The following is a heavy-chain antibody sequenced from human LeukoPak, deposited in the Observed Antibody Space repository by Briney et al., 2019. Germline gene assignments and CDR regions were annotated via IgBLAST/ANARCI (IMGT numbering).Heavy chain of an antibody. CDR3: AKDLGLGYYDFWSGPPNRKYYYYYMDV. CDR1: GFTFSIYA. Sequence: PGGSLRLSCAASGFTFSIYAMSWVRQAPGEGLEWVSAISGSGGSTYYADSVKGRFTISRDNSKNTLYLQMNSLRAEDTAVYYCAKDLGLGYYDFWSGPPNRKYYYYYMDVWGKGTTVTVSS. CDR2: ISGSGGST. J-gene: IGHJ6*03. V-gene: IGHV3-23*01. D-gene: IGHD3-3*01.